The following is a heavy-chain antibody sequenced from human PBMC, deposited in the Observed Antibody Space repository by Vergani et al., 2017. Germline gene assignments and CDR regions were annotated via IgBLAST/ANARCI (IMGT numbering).Heavy chain of an antibody. Sequence: QVQLAESGGGVVQPGRSLRLSCAASGFTFSSYGMHWVRQAPGKGLEWVAVISYDGSNKYYADSVKGRFTISRDNSKNTLYLQMNSLRAEDTAVYYCARSSGWYVYYMDVWGKGTTVTVSS. CDR3: ARSSGWYVYYMDV. D-gene: IGHD6-19*01. CDR1: GFTFSSYG. CDR2: ISYDGSNK. J-gene: IGHJ6*03. V-gene: IGHV3-30*03.